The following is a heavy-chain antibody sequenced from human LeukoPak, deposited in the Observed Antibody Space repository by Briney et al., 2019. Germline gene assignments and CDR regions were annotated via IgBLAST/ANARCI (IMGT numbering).Heavy chain of an antibody. CDR1: GFTLSMYW. V-gene: IGHV3-7*01. CDR3: ARAYDYWFDP. J-gene: IGHJ5*02. CDR2: IKQDGSEE. Sequence: GGSLRLSCAASGFTLSMYWMNWVRQSPGKGLEWVADIKQDGSEEYYVDSVKGRFTISRDNAKNSLYLQMDSLRGEDTAVYYCARAYDYWFDPWGQGTLVTVSS. D-gene: IGHD3-3*01.